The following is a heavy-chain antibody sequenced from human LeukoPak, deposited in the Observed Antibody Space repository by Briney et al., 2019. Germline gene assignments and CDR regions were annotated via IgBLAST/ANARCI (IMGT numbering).Heavy chain of an antibody. D-gene: IGHD6-13*01. Sequence: PGGSLRLSCAASGFMFDDYGMSWVRQAPGKGLEWVANIKHDGSEKYYVDSVKGRFTLSRDNAKSSLYLQMNSLRAGDTAVYYCARGPPAGYGTSWYDCWGQGTLVTVSS. CDR2: IKHDGSEK. CDR1: GFMFDDYG. J-gene: IGHJ5*01. CDR3: ARGPPAGYGTSWYDC. V-gene: IGHV3-7*05.